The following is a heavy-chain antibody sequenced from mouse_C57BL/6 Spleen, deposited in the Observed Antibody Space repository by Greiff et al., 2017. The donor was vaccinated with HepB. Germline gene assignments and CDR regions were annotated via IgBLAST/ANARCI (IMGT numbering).Heavy chain of an antibody. V-gene: IGHV1-80*01. D-gene: IGHD1-1*01. Sequence: QVQLKESGAELVKPGASVKISCKASGYAFSSYWMNWVKQRPGKGLEWIGQIYPGDGDTNYNGKFKGKATLTADKSSSTAYMQLSSLTSEDSAVYFCARRDTTVKGFAYWGQGTLVTVSA. J-gene: IGHJ3*01. CDR1: GYAFSSYW. CDR2: IYPGDGDT. CDR3: ARRDTTVKGFAY.